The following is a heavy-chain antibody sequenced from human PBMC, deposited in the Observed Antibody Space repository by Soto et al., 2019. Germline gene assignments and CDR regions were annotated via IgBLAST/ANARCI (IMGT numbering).Heavy chain of an antibody. CDR3: ARDTGGSYYAYNWFDP. J-gene: IGHJ5*02. CDR1: GGTFSSYA. CDR2: IIPIFGTA. V-gene: IGHV1-69*13. D-gene: IGHD1-26*01. Sequence: SVKVSCKASGGTFSSYAISWVRQAPGQGLEWMGGIIPIFGTANYAQKFQGRVTITADESTSTAYMELSSLRSEDTAVYYCARDTGGSYYAYNWFDPWGQGTLVTVS.